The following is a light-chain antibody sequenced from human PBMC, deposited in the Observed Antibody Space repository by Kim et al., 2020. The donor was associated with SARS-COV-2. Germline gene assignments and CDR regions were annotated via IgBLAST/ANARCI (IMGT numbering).Light chain of an antibody. V-gene: IGLV1-47*01. CDR1: KSNIGDNF. CDR2: RNN. CDR3: GAWDDSLIGPV. Sequence: GRRVTMCCSGGKSNIGDNFVYWYRRLPGAAPRLLIHRNNRRRSGVPDRFSGSVSVTSASLTISGLRCEDEGDYYCGAWDDSLIGPVFGGGTKVTVL. J-gene: IGLJ3*02.